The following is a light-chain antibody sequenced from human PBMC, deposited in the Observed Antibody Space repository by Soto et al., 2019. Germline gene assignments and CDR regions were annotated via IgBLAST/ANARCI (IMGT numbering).Light chain of an antibody. J-gene: IGKJ1*01. V-gene: IGKV3-15*01. Sequence: EMVLAQSPVSLSVSPGDRATLSCRASQTVNSNLAWYQYKPGQAPRLLIFGASTRASGIPARFSGSRSGTNFTLTISSLQSEDVAVYYCQKYTNRPPWTFGQGTKV. CDR3: QKYTNRPPWT. CDR2: GAS. CDR1: QTVNSN.